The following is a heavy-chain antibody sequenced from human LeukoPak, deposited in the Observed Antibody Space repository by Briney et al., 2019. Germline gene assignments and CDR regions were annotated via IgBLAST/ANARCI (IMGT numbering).Heavy chain of an antibody. Sequence: PGTSLRLSCAASGFTLGNHGMHWVRQAPGKGLEWVAIIFSNGVNKYCADSMKGRFTVSRDTSKNTLFLEMESLRTEDTAVYYCARHRGSVFEGYMDVWGKGTMVTVSS. CDR1: GFTLGNHG. D-gene: IGHD2-8*01. CDR3: ARHRGSVFEGYMDV. CDR2: IFSNGVNK. V-gene: IGHV3-33*01. J-gene: IGHJ6*03.